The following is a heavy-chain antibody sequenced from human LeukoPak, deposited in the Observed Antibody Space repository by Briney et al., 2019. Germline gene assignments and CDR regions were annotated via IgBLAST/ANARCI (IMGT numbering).Heavy chain of an antibody. CDR2: IIPIFGTA. D-gene: IGHD3-10*01. CDR1: GGTFSSYA. Sequence: ASVKVSCKASGGTFSSYAISWVPQAPGQGLEWMGGIIPIFGTANYAQKFQGRVTITADKSTSTAYMELSSLRSEDTAVYYCARGLWFGELLGPYYYYGMDVWGKGTTVTVSS. J-gene: IGHJ6*04. V-gene: IGHV1-69*06. CDR3: ARGLWFGELLGPYYYYGMDV.